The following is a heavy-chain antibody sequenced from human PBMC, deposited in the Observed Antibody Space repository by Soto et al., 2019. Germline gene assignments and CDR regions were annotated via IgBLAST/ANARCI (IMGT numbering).Heavy chain of an antibody. CDR3: ARGPRGDFDY. Sequence: SETLSLTCTVSGGSISGYYGSWIRQPPGKGLEWIGYIYYSGSTNYNPSLKSRVTISVDTSKNQFSLKLSSVTAADTAVYYCARGPRGDFDYWGQGTLVTSPQ. V-gene: IGHV4-59*01. CDR2: IYYSGST. CDR1: GGSISGYY. J-gene: IGHJ4*02. D-gene: IGHD4-17*01.